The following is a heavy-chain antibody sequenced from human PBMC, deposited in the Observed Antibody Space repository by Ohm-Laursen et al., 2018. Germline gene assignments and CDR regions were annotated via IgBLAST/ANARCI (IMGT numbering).Heavy chain of an antibody. J-gene: IGHJ5*02. CDR3: ASYYGGYDP. Sequence: SLRLSCAASGFSVSTNYMNWARQAPGKGLEWVSEIDRGGNGYYAESVKGRSTISRDNSKNTLYLQMNNLRAEDSAVYYCASYYGGYDPWGQGTLVTVSS. V-gene: IGHV3-53*01. CDR1: GFSVSTNY. D-gene: IGHD4-23*01. CDR2: IDRGGNG.